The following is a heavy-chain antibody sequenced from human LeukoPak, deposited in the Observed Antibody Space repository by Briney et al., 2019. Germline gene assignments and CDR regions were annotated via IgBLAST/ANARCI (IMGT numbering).Heavy chain of an antibody. CDR2: ISAYNGNT. Sequence: ASVKVSCKASGYTFTSYGISWVRQAPGQGLEWMGWISAYNGNTNYAQKLQGRVTMTTDTSTSTAYMKLRSLRSDDTAVYYCARDWYYYDSSGYLFDYWGQGTLVTVSS. J-gene: IGHJ4*02. CDR3: ARDWYYYDSSGYLFDY. V-gene: IGHV1-18*01. CDR1: GYTFTSYG. D-gene: IGHD3-22*01.